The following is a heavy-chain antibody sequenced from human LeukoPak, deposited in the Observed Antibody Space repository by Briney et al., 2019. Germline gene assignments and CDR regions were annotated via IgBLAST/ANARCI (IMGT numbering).Heavy chain of an antibody. CDR3: ARALGGPRDCYYGMDV. J-gene: IGHJ6*02. D-gene: IGHD3-16*01. Sequence: PSQTLSLTCTVSGGSISSGDYYWSWIRQPPGKGLEWIGYIYYSGSTYYNPSLKSRVTISVDTSKNQFSLKLSSVTAADTAVYYCARALGGPRDCYYGMDVWGQGTTVTVSS. CDR1: GGSISSGDYY. CDR2: IYYSGST. V-gene: IGHV4-30-4*01.